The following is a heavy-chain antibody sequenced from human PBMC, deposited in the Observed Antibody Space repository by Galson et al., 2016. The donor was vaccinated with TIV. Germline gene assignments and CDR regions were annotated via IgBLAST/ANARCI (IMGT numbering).Heavy chain of an antibody. CDR1: GFTFSAYW. J-gene: IGHJ4*02. D-gene: IGHD3-3*01. CDR2: IKKDGIVT. Sequence: SLRLSCAASGFTFSAYWMSWLRQAPGKGLQWVANIKKDGIVTYYEDSVKGRFTVSRDNAQNSLYLHLNSPRVEDTALYFCARLVFIASNRDFDLWGRGTLVTVSS. CDR3: ARLVFIASNRDFDL. V-gene: IGHV3-7*01.